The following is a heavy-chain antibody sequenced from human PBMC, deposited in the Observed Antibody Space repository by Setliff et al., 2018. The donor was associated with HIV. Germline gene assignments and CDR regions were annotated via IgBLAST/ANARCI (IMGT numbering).Heavy chain of an antibody. CDR2: ITAGDTT. CDR3: AKDRGSGYYSPSDY. D-gene: IGHD3-22*01. CDR1: GFTFSSYA. Sequence: PGGSLRLSCAASGFTFSSYAMSWVRQAPGKGLEWVSIITAGDTTYYADSVKGRFTISRDNSKSTLYLQMNSLRAEDTAVYYCAKDRGSGYYSPSDYWGQGTLVTVSS. J-gene: IGHJ4*02. V-gene: IGHV3-23*01.